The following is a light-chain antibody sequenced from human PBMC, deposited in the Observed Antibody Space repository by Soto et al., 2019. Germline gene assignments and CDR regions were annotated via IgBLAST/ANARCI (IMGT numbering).Light chain of an antibody. CDR3: QSYDNALEGCV. CDR1: SSNIGADYE. Sequence: QSVLTQPPSVSGAPGQRVIISCTGGSSNIGADYEVHWYQQLPGTAPKLLIYGNANRPSGVPDRFSGSKSGSSTSLAITGIQAEDEAEYGCQSYDNALEGCVFGTGTKLTVL. V-gene: IGLV1-40*01. J-gene: IGLJ1*01. CDR2: GNA.